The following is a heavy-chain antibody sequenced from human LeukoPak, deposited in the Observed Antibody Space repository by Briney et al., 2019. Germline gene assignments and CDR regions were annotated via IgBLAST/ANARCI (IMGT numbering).Heavy chain of an antibody. D-gene: IGHD3-22*01. V-gene: IGHV3-7*01. CDR1: GFTFSSYW. J-gene: IGHJ4*02. Sequence: QPGGSLRLSCAASGFTFSSYWMSWVRQAPGKGLEWVANIKQDGSEKYYVDSVKGRFTISRDNAKNSLYLQMNSLRAEDTAVYYCARTYYYDSSGYKPFDYWGQGTLVTVSS. CDR2: IKQDGSEK. CDR3: ARTYYYDSSGYKPFDY.